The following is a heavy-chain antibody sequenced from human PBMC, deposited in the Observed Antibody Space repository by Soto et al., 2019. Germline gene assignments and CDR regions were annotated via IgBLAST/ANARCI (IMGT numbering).Heavy chain of an antibody. D-gene: IGHD1-26*01. Sequence: QLQLQESGPGLVKPSETLSLTCTVSGGSISSSTYYWGWIRQPPGKGLEWIGSIYYSGSTYYNPSLKILVTLSVDTSMNEFPLKLSSVTAADTAVYYGARQEGGSYYREYVQHWGEGTPVTVSS. CDR2: IYYSGST. V-gene: IGHV4-39*01. CDR1: GGSISSSTYY. J-gene: IGHJ1*01. CDR3: ARQEGGSYYREYVQH.